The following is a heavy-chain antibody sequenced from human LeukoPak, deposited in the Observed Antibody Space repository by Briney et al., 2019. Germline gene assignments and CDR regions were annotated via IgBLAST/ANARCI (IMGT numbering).Heavy chain of an antibody. CDR2: IYNSGRT. J-gene: IGHJ4*02. Sequence: PSETLSLTCTVSGDSISPYYWSWLRQPPGKGLEWIGEIYNSGRTKYNPSLMSRVTISVDTSKNQFSLKLSSVTAADTAVYYCARPNGSGWYYLGNWGQGTLVTVSS. V-gene: IGHV4-59*01. CDR1: GDSISPYY. D-gene: IGHD6-19*01. CDR3: ARPNGSGWYYLGN.